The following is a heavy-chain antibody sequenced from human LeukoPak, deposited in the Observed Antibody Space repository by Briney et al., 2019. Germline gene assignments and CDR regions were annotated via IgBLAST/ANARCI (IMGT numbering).Heavy chain of an antibody. J-gene: IGHJ4*02. D-gene: IGHD6-13*01. CDR2: ISWNSGSI. V-gene: IGHV3-9*01. CDR1: GFTFDDYA. CDR3: AKDGRDSSSTTYFDY. Sequence: GGSLRLSCAASGFTFDDYAMHWVRQAPGKGLEWVSGISWNSGSIGYADSVKGRFTISRDNAKNSLYLQMNSLRAEDTALYYCAKDGRDSSSTTYFDYWGQGTLVTVSS.